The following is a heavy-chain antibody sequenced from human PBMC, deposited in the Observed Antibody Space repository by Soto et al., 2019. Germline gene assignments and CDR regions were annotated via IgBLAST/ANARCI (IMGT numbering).Heavy chain of an antibody. Sequence: VGSLRLSCAASVFTFSTYAMSCVRHSPGKWLEWVSAISTSGNNTYYADSVKGRFTISRDNSKNTLYLQVNSLRAEDTAVYYCAKGTQWVKHTYFESWGQGTLVIVSS. J-gene: IGHJ4*02. CDR2: ISTSGNNT. D-gene: IGHD1-26*01. V-gene: IGHV3-23*01. CDR3: AKGTQWVKHTYFES. CDR1: VFTFSTYA.